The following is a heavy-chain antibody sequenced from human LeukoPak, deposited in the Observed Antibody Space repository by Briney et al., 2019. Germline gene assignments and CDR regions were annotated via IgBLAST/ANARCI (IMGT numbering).Heavy chain of an antibody. V-gene: IGHV3-30*04. D-gene: IGHD3-10*01. CDR3: ARDAPLIYGSGSYLDY. CDR1: GFTFSSYA. Sequence: GGSLRLSCAASGFTFSSYAMHWVRQAPGKGLEWVAVISYGGSNKYYADSVKGRFTISRDNSKNTLYLQMNSLRAEDTAVYYCARDAPLIYGSGSYLDYWGQGTLVTVSS. J-gene: IGHJ4*02. CDR2: ISYGGSNK.